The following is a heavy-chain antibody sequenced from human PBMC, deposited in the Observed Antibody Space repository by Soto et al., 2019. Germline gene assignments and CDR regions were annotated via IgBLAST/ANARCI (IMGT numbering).Heavy chain of an antibody. CDR1: GYTFTSYA. CDR2: INAGNGDT. Sequence: GASVKVSCKTSGYTFTSYAMHWVRQAPGQRLEWMGWINAGNGDTKYSQKFQGRVTITRDTSASTAYMELSSLRSEDTAVYYCARGANSGAYYQFDCWGQGTLVTISS. V-gene: IGHV1-3*01. CDR3: ARGANSGAYYQFDC. J-gene: IGHJ4*02. D-gene: IGHD3-22*01.